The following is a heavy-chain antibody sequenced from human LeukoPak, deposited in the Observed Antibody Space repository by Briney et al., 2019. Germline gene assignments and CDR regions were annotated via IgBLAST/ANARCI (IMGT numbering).Heavy chain of an antibody. CDR3: ASGFRGYDSSGFFDY. CDR1: GGTFSSYA. CDR2: IIPIFGTA. V-gene: IGHV1-69*13. D-gene: IGHD3-22*01. Sequence: ASVKVSCKASGGTFSSYAISWVRQAPGQGLEWMGGIIPIFGTANYAQKFQGRVTITADESTSTAYMELSSLRSEDTAVYYCASGFRGYDSSGFFDYWGQGTLVTVSS. J-gene: IGHJ4*02.